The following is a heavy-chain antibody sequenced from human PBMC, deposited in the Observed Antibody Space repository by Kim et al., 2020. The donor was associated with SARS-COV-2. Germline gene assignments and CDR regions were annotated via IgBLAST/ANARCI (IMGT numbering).Heavy chain of an antibody. CDR2: IYSGGST. J-gene: IGHJ3*02. V-gene: IGHV3-53*01. CDR3: ARKYYDILTGYYGAFDI. Sequence: GGSLRLSCAASGFTVSSNYMSWVRQAPGKGLEWVSVIYSGGSTYYADSVKGRFTISRDNSKNTLYLQMNSLRAEDTAVYYCARKYYDILTGYYGAFDIWGQGTMVTVSS. D-gene: IGHD3-9*01. CDR1: GFTVSSNY.